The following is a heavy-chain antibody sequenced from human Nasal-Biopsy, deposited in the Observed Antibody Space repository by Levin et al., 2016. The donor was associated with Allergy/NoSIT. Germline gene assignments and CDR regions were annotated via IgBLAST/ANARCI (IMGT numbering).Heavy chain of an antibody. CDR3: ASLLTSRRGRENPYSYMDV. CDR2: ISTSSGFI. D-gene: IGHD1-26*01. J-gene: IGHJ6*03. V-gene: IGHV3-21*01. Sequence: GGSLRLSCATSGFTFSSYAMNWVRQAPGKGLEWVPSISTSSGFIYYADSVQGRLTISRDNAKNSLYLQMNSLRAEDTAVYYCASLLTSRRGRENPYSYMDVWGRGTTVTVSS. CDR1: GFTFSSYA.